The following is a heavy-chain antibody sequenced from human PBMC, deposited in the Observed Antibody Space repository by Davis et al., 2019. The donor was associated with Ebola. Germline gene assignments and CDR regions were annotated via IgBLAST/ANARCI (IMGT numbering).Heavy chain of an antibody. V-gene: IGHV4-39*01. CDR1: GGSISSSSYY. D-gene: IGHD4-17*01. J-gene: IGHJ6*04. CDR3: ARGRPTSVTTDFYGMDV. Sequence: SETLSLTCTVSGGSISSSSYYWGWNRQPPGKGLEWIGSIYYSGSTYYNPSPQSRVTISVDTSKNQFSLKVSSVTAADTAVYYCARGRPTSVTTDFYGMDVWGKGTTVTVSS. CDR2: IYYSGST.